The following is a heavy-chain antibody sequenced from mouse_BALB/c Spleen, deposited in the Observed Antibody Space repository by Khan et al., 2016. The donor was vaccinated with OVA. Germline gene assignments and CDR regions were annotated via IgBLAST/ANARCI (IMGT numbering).Heavy chain of an antibody. V-gene: IGHV1-61*01. CDR3: ARREKYGYDPSWFAY. CDR1: GYTFTSYW. D-gene: IGHD2-2*01. Sequence: QVQLQQSGTELVRPGASVKLSCKASGYTFTSYWMNWVKQRPGHGLEWIGRIDPSARETHYNQLFKDKATLTVDKSSSTAYLQLSSLTSEDSAVYYCARREKYGYDPSWFAYWGQGTLVTVSA. CDR2: IDPSARET. J-gene: IGHJ3*01.